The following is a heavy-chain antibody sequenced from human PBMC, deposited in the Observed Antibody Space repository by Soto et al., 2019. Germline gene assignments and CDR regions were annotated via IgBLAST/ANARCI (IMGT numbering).Heavy chain of an antibody. CDR3: ARVRFGFGELSPLDY. Sequence: SPTLSLTCAISGDRVSSNSAAWTWIRQSPSRGLEWLGRTYYRSKWYNDYAVAVKSRITINPDTSKNQFSLQLNSVTTEDTAVYYCARVRFGFGELSPLDYWGQGTLVTVSS. CDR1: GDRVSSNSAA. J-gene: IGHJ4*02. D-gene: IGHD3-10*01. V-gene: IGHV6-1*01. CDR2: TYYRSKWYN.